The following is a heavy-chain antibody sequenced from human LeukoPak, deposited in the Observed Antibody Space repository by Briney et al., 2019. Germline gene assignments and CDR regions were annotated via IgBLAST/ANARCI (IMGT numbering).Heavy chain of an antibody. V-gene: IGHV3-7*02. D-gene: IGHD2-21*01. Sequence: PGGSLRLSCVASGFTFSDYWMSWVRQAPGKGLEWVSDIKEDGSEKYYVDSVKGRFTISRDNAKNSLYLQMNSLGVEDTAVYYCVCHVVLSVGYHYGLGVWGQGTTVTVSS. CDR2: IKEDGSEK. J-gene: IGHJ6*01. CDR3: VCHVVLSVGYHYGLGV. CDR1: GFTFSDYW.